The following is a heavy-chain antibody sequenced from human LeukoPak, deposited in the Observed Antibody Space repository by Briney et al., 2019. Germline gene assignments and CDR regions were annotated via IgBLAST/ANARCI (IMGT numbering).Heavy chain of an antibody. V-gene: IGHV4-59*01. Sequence: PSETLSLTCTVSGGSISSYYWSWIRQPPGKGLEWIGYIYYSGSTNYNPSLKSRVTISVDTSKNQFSLKLSSVTAADTAVYYCARVVAAAGLYYFDYWGQGTLVTVSS. CDR2: IYYSGST. CDR3: ARVVAAAGLYYFDY. D-gene: IGHD6-13*01. CDR1: GGSISSYY. J-gene: IGHJ4*02.